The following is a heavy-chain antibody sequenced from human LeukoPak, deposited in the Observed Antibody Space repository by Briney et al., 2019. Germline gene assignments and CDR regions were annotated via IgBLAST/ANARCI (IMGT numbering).Heavy chain of an antibody. CDR3: VSAAVAGTVY. V-gene: IGHV3-48*02. CDR1: GFTFRNYA. J-gene: IGHJ4*02. D-gene: IGHD6-19*01. Sequence: GGSLRLSCAASGFTFRNYAMNWVRQAPGKGLEWVSHITSSSSTIYYRDSVEGRFTISRDNAKSSLYLQMNSLRDEDTAVYYCVSAAVAGTVYWGQGTLVTVSS. CDR2: ITSSSSTI.